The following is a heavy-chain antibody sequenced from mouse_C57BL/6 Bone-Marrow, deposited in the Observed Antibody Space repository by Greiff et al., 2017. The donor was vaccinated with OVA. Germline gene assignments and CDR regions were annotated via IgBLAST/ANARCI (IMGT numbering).Heavy chain of an antibody. D-gene: IGHD2-4*01. V-gene: IGHV1-9*01. Sequence: QVQLQQSGAELMKPGASVKLSCKATGYTFTGYWIEWVKQRPGHGLEWIGEILPGSGSTNYNEKFKGKATFTADTSSNTAYMQLSSLTTEDSAIYYCARSGGLRRRDAYYYAMDYWGQGTSVTVSS. J-gene: IGHJ4*01. CDR1: GYTFTGYW. CDR2: ILPGSGST. CDR3: ARSGGLRRRDAYYYAMDY.